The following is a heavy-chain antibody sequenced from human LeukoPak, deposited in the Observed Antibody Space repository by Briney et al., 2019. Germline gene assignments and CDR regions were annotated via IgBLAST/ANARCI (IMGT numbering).Heavy chain of an antibody. CDR2: LYHNGST. CDR1: GYSINSGFY. D-gene: IGHD6-19*01. J-gene: IGHJ3*01. Sequence: PSETLSLTCTVSGYSINSGFYWGWIRQPPGKGLEWIGSLYHNGSTYYNPSLKSRVTISADTAKNQFSLKVTSVTAADTAEYYCARALLAVAARCDFWGQGTMVTVSS. V-gene: IGHV4-38-2*02. CDR3: ARALLAVAARCDF.